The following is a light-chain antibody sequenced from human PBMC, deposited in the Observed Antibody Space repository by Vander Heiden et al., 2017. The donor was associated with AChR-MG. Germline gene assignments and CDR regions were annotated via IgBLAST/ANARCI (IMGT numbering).Light chain of an antibody. CDR3: CSYTRSNTWV. CDR1: SSDVAGYNH. CDR2: DVS. J-gene: IGLJ3*02. Sequence: QSALTPPASVSGCPGQSITISCTGTSSDVAGYNHVSWYQQHPGKAPKLLIDDVSNRPSGVSNRISGSKSGNTASLTISGLQAEDEADYYCCSYTRSNTWVFGGGTKLTVL. V-gene: IGLV2-14*03.